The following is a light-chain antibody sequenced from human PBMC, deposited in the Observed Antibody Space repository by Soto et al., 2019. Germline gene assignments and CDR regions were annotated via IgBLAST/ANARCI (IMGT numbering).Light chain of an antibody. CDR2: DAS. V-gene: IGKV1-33*01. CDR3: QQYDNLPLT. Sequence: DIQMTQSPSSLSASVGDRVTITCQASQDISNYLNWYQQKPGKAPWLLIYDASNLETGVPSRFSGSGSGTDFTFTISSLQPEDIATYYCQQYDNLPLTFGPGTKVDIK. J-gene: IGKJ3*01. CDR1: QDISNY.